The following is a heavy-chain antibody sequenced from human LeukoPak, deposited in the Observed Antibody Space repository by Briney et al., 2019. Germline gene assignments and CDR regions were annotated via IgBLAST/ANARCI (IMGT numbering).Heavy chain of an antibody. CDR3: ATVSGSYYEDGVDY. D-gene: IGHD1-26*01. CDR1: GGSISSSSYY. CDR2: IYYSGST. Sequence: PSETLSLTCTVSGGSISSSSYYWGWIRQPPGKGLGGIGGIYYSGSTYYNPSLKSRVTISVDTSKNQFSLKLNSVTAADTAVYYCATVSGSYYEDGVDYWGQGTLVTVSS. J-gene: IGHJ4*02. V-gene: IGHV4-39*01.